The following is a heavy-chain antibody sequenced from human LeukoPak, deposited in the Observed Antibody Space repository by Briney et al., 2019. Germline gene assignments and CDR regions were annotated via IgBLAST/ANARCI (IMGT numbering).Heavy chain of an antibody. V-gene: IGHV3-7*03. CDR3: ARTPFSDPDAFDI. Sequence: GGSLRLSCAASGFTFNDSWMTWVRQAPGKGLEWVANIKQDGSEKYYVDSVKGRFTISRDNAKNSLYLQMNSLRAEDTAVYYCARTPFSDPDAFDIWGQGTMVTVSS. CDR1: GFTFNDSW. D-gene: IGHD3-3*02. J-gene: IGHJ3*02. CDR2: IKQDGSEK.